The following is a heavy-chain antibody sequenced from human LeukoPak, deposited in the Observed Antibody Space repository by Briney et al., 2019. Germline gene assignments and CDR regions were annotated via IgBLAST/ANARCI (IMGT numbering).Heavy chain of an antibody. J-gene: IGHJ4*02. Sequence: GGSLRLSCAATGFTFSSDSMNWVRQAPGKGLEWVSSISSSSNYIFYADSVKGRFTISRDNAKNSLYLQTNSLRVEDTAVYYCARGGVSIAVTGTGGFDYWGQGTLVTVSS. CDR1: GFTFSSDS. CDR3: ARGGVSIAVTGTGGFDY. V-gene: IGHV3-21*01. CDR2: ISSSSNYI. D-gene: IGHD6-19*01.